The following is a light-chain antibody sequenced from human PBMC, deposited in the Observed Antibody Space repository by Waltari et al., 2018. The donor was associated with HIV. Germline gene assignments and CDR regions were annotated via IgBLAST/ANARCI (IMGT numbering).Light chain of an antibody. Sequence: EIVMTQSPPTLSVSPGQRVTLSCRASQSISAKVAWYQQRPGQAPRVLIYEAATRPTGIPARFSGSGSVTEFTLTISSLQSEDFATYFCQQYDSGPRGITFGQGTMLEIK. J-gene: IGKJ2*01. CDR2: EAA. V-gene: IGKV3-15*01. CDR3: QQYDSGPRGIT. CDR1: QSISAK.